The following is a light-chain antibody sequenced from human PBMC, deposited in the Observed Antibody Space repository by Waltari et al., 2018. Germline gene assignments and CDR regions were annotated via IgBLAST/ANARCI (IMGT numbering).Light chain of an antibody. J-gene: IGLJ3*02. CDR3: CSYAGSSWV. CDR1: SSDVGSYNL. V-gene: IGLV2-23*02. CDR2: EVS. Sequence: QSALTQPASVSGSPGQSIHISCTGTSSDVGSYNLVSWYQQHPGKAPKLMIYEVSKRPSGVSNRFSGSKSGNTASLTISGLQAEDEADYYCCSYAGSSWVFGGGTKLTVL.